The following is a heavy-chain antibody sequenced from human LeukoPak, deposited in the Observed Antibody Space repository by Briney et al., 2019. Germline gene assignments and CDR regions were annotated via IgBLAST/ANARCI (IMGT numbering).Heavy chain of an antibody. Sequence: PTGGSLRLSCAASGFTFTTYALTWVRQAPGKGLEWVSRINTDGSSTSYADSVKGRFTISRDNAKNTLYLQMNSLRAEDTAVYYCARVRLESFDYWGQGTLVTVSS. CDR1: GFTFTTYA. CDR2: INTDGSST. D-gene: IGHD1-1*01. J-gene: IGHJ4*02. V-gene: IGHV3-74*01. CDR3: ARVRLESFDY.